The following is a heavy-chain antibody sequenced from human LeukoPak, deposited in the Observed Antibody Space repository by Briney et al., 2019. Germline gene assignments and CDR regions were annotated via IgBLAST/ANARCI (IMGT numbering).Heavy chain of an antibody. CDR1: GFTFDDYA. CDR2: ISGDGGST. V-gene: IGHV3-43*02. CDR3: ARPVPAADYFDY. D-gene: IGHD2-2*01. Sequence: TGGSLRLSCAASGFTFDDYAMHWVRQAPGKGLEWVSLISGDGGSTYYADSVNGRFTISRDNSKNSLYLQMNSLRTEDTALYYCARPVPAADYFDYWGQGTLVTVSS. J-gene: IGHJ4*02.